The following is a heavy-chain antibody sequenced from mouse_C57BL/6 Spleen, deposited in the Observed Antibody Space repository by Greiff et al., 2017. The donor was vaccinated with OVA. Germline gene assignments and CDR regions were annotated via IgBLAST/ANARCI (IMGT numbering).Heavy chain of an antibody. Sequence: QVQLQQSGAELVKPGASVKISCKASGYAFSSYWMNWVKQRPGKGLEWIGQIYPGDGDTNYNGKFKGKATLTADKSSSTAYMQLSSLTSEDSAVYFCARRSNYFYAMDYWGQGTSVTVSS. D-gene: IGHD2-5*01. V-gene: IGHV1-80*01. CDR2: IYPGDGDT. CDR3: ARRSNYFYAMDY. CDR1: GYAFSSYW. J-gene: IGHJ4*01.